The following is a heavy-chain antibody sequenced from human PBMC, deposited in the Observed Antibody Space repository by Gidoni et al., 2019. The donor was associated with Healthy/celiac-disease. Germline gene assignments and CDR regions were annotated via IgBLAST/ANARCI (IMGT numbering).Heavy chain of an antibody. J-gene: IGHJ6*02. V-gene: IGHV3-21*01. CDR1: GFTFRSYS. Sequence: EVQLVESGGGLVKPGGSLRLSCAASGFTFRSYSMNGVRQAPGKGLEWVSSISSSSSYIYYADSVKGRFTISRYNAKNSLYLQMNSLRAEDTAVYYCARDHLAAFSRPNYGMDVWGQGTTVTVSS. CDR2: ISSSSSYI. D-gene: IGHD3-16*01. CDR3: ARDHLAAFSRPNYGMDV.